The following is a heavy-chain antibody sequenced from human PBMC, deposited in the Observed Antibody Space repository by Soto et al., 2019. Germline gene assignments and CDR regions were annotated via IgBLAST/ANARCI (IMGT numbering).Heavy chain of an antibody. D-gene: IGHD2-2*01. Sequence: GGSLRLSCAASGFTFSSYSMNWVRQAPGKGLEWVSYISSSSSTIYYADSVKGRFTISRDNAKNSLYLQMNSLRAEDTAVYYCARDSGSDVVPAATHYWGQGTLVTVSS. CDR1: GFTFSSYS. V-gene: IGHV3-48*01. CDR3: ARDSGSDVVPAATHY. CDR2: ISSSSSTI. J-gene: IGHJ4*02.